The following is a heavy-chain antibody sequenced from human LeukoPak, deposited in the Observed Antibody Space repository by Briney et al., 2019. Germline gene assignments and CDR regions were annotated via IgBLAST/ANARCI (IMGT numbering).Heavy chain of an antibody. J-gene: IGHJ4*02. CDR1: GYSFTGYQ. CDR2: INPNNGGT. V-gene: IGHV1-2*02. CDR3: ARDRDIQLWFPDYYFDY. D-gene: IGHD5-18*01. Sequence: GASVKVSCKTFGYSFTGYQMHWVRQAPGQGLEWMGWINPNNGGTNYAQKFQGRVTMTRDTSISTAYMELSRLRSDDTAVYYCARDRDIQLWFPDYYFDYWGQGTLVTVSS.